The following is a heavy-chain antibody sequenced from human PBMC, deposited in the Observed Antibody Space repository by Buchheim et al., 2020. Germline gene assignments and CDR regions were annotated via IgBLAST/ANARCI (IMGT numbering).Heavy chain of an antibody. CDR1: GGSISSGDYY. D-gene: IGHD3-22*01. J-gene: IGHJ6*02. CDR2: IYYSGST. CDR3: ARAADYYYDSSGYYSGGMDV. Sequence: QVQLQESGPGLVKPSQTLSLTCTVSGGSISSGDYYWSWIRQPPGKGLEWIGYIYYSGSTYYNPSLKGRVTISVDTSKNQFSLKLSSVTAADTAVYYCARAADYYYDSSGYYSGGMDVWGQGTT. V-gene: IGHV4-30-4*01.